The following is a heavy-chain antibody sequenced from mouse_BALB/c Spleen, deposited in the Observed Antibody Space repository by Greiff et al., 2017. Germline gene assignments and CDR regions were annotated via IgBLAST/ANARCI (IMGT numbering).Heavy chain of an antibody. CDR2: INPYNDGT. D-gene: IGHD1-2*01. Sequence: EVQGVESGPELVKPGASVKMSCKASGYTFTSYVMHWVKQKPGQGLEWIGYINPYNDGTKYNEKFKGKATLTSDKSSSTAYMELSSLTSEDSAVYYCARDYGRDVGYFDVWGAGTTVTVSS. J-gene: IGHJ1*01. V-gene: IGHV1-14*01. CDR1: GYTFTSYV. CDR3: ARDYGRDVGYFDV.